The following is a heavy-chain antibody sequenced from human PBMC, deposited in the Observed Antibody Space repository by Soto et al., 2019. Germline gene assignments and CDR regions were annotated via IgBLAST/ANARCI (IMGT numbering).Heavy chain of an antibody. D-gene: IGHD1-7*01. CDR2: IIPILGIA. V-gene: IGHV1-69*04. CDR1: GGTFSSYT. CDR3: ARDVFPKLYYFDY. Sequence: SVKVSCKASGGTFSSYTISWVRQAPGQGLEWMGRIIPILGIANYAQKFQGRVTITADKSTSTAYMELSSLRSEDTAVYYCARDVFPKLYYFDYWGQGTLVTVSS. J-gene: IGHJ4*02.